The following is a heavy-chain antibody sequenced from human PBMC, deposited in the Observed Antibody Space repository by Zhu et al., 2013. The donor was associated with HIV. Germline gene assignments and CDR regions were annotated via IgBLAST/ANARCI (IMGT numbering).Heavy chain of an antibody. CDR2: IGTAGDT. CDR3: ACAGYSSSWYPGENDAFDI. Sequence: EVQLVESGGGLVQPGGSLRLSCAASGFTFSSYDMHWVRQATGKGLEWVSAIGTAGDTYYPGSVKGRFTISRENAKNSLYLQMNSLRAGDTAVYYCACAGYSSSWYPGENDAFDIWGQRDNGHRLF. D-gene: IGHD6-13*01. J-gene: IGHJ3*02. CDR1: GFTFSSYD. V-gene: IGHV3-13*01.